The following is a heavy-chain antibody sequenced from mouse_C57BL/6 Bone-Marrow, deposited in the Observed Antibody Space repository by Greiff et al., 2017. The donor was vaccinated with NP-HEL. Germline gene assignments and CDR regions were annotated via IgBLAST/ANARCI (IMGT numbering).Heavy chain of an antibody. CDR2: INPSSGYT. V-gene: IGHV1-4*01. CDR3: ARGIITTVVADAMDY. CDR1: GYTFTSYT. J-gene: IGHJ4*01. Sequence: LQESGAELARPGASVKMSCKASGYTFTSYTMHWVKQRPGQGLEWIGYINPSSGYTKYNQKFKDKATLTADKSSSTAYMQLSSLTSEDSAVYYCARGIITTVVADAMDYWGQGTSVTVSS. D-gene: IGHD1-1*01.